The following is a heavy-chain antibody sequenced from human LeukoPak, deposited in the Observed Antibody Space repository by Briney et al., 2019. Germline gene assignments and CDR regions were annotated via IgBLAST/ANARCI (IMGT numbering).Heavy chain of an antibody. CDR1: GGSISSGDYS. Sequence: PSQTLSLTCAVSGGSISSGDYSWSWIRQPPGKGLEWIGYIYYSGVTYNNPSLKSRVTISVDTSKNQFSLKVTSATAADTAVYYCARDVPQTGYFDYWGQGTLVTASS. J-gene: IGHJ4*02. CDR3: ARDVPQTGYFDY. D-gene: IGHD1-14*01. V-gene: IGHV4-30-4*07. CDR2: IYYSGVT.